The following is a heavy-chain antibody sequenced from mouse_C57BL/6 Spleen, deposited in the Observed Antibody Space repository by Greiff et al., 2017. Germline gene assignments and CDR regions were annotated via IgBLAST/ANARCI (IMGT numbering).Heavy chain of an antibody. CDR3: ARHGGITTVVATYYFDY. CDR2: ISSGGSYT. D-gene: IGHD1-1*01. CDR1: GFTFSSYG. V-gene: IGHV5-6*01. Sequence: EVQGVESGGDLVKPGGSLKLSCAASGFTFSSYGMSWVRQTPDKRLEWVATISSGGSYTYYPDSVKGRFTISRDNAKNTLYLQMSSLKSEDTAMYYCARHGGITTVVATYYFDYWGQGTTLTVSS. J-gene: IGHJ2*01.